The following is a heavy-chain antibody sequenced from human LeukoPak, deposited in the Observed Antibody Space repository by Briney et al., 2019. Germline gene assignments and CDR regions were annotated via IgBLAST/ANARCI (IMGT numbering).Heavy chain of an antibody. D-gene: IGHD1-26*01. CDR3: AQWAPHRPLNY. CDR1: GFTFSSYA. Sequence: GGSLRLSCAASGFTFSSYAMSWVRQAPGKGLEWVSAISGSGGSTYYADSVKGRFTISRDNSKNTLYLQMNSLRAEDTAIYFCAQWAPHRPLNYWGQGTLVTVSS. CDR2: ISGSGGST. V-gene: IGHV3-23*01. J-gene: IGHJ4*02.